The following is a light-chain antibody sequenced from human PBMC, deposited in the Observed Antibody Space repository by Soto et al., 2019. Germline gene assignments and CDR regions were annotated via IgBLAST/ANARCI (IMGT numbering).Light chain of an antibody. J-gene: IGKJ3*01. CDR2: GAS. CDR3: QQYCSSPPIFT. CDR1: QSVSSSY. V-gene: IGKV3-20*01. Sequence: EIVLTQSPGTLSLSPGERATLSCRASQSVSSSYLAWYQQKPGQPPRLLIYGASSRATGIPDRFRSSGAGTAFTLTISRLEPEDFAVYYCQQYCSSPPIFTFGPGTKVDIK.